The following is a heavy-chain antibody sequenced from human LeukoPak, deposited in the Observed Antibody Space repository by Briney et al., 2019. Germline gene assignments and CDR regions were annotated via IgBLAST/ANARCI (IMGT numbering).Heavy chain of an antibody. V-gene: IGHV3-69-1*01. CDR3: ARDPHSYYYDSSGYYSNAFDI. Sequence: GGSLRLSCVASGFTFTDHPMNWVRQAPGKGLEWISYIGGDGIAFYADSVKGRFTASKDDARKSMYLQMNSLRVEDTAVYYCARDPHSYYYDSSGYYSNAFDIWGQGTMVTVSS. J-gene: IGHJ3*02. CDR2: IGGDGIA. CDR1: GFTFTDHP. D-gene: IGHD3-22*01.